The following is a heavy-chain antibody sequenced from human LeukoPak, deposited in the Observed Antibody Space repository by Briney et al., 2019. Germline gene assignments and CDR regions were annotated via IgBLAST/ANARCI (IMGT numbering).Heavy chain of an antibody. CDR1: GGSIGRSVYY. CDR3: ARRDNVGYYSWLDP. CDR2: IHFGGTT. J-gene: IGHJ5*02. Sequence: SETLSLTCSVSGGSIGRSVYYWGWIRQSPGKGLEWIGSIHFGGTTHQNPSLKSRATISVDTSKNQFSLKLTSVTAADTAVYYCARRDNVGYYSWLDPWGQGTLVTVSS. D-gene: IGHD3-22*01. V-gene: IGHV4-39*01.